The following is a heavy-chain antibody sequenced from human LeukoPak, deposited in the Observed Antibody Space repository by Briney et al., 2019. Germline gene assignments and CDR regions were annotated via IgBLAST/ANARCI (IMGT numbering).Heavy chain of an antibody. CDR3: AKDRHFDLLLPADNWFDP. CDR2: LSGSWGST. Sequence: GGSLGLFFAASGFTFRSYGKSWVPQAPRKGLEGGSDLSGSWGSTLYADSVKGRFTNPRDNSKNTLYRAMNTLSGEDTAVYYCAKDRHFDLLLPADNWFDPWGQGTLVTVSS. V-gene: IGHV3-23*01. J-gene: IGHJ5*02. CDR1: GFTFRSYG. D-gene: IGHD3-9*01.